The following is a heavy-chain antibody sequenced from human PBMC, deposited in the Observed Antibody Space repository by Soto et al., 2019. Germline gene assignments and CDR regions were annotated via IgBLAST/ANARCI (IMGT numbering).Heavy chain of an antibody. D-gene: IGHD3-16*02. V-gene: IGHV3-23*01. CDR2: ISGSGGST. CDR1: GFTFSSYA. CDR3: AKEVASMITFGGVIEY. J-gene: IGHJ4*02. Sequence: GGSLRLSCAASGFTFSSYAMSWVRQAPGKGLEWVSAISGSGGSTYYADSVKGRFTISRDNSKNTLYLQMNSLRAEDTAVYYCAKEVASMITFGGVIEYWGQGTLVTVSS.